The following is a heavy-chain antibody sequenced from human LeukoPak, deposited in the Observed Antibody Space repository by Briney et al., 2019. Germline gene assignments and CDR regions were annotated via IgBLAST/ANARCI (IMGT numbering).Heavy chain of an antibody. CDR2: ISYDGSNK. CDR1: GFTFIDYA. CDR3: AKDSSDSSGYHYMDV. J-gene: IGHJ6*03. D-gene: IGHD3-22*01. V-gene: IGHV3-30*18. Sequence: GGSLRLSCAASGFTFIDYAMTWVRQAPGKGLEWVAVISYDGSNKYYADSLKGRFTISRDNSKNTLYLQMNSLRAEDTAVYYCAKDSSDSSGYHYMDVWGKGTTVTVSS.